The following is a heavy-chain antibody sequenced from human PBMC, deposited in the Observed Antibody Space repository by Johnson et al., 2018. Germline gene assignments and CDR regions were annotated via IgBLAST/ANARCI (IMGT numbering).Heavy chain of an antibody. V-gene: IGHV4-61*02. J-gene: IGHJ6*03. CDR3: AGTGYSGSWAFSSYYMDV. D-gene: IGHD6-13*01. CDR1: GGSISSGSY. Sequence: QVQLQESGPGLVKPSQTLSLTCTVSGGSISSGSYWSWIRQPAGKGLEWIGRIYSDGSPTYNPSLKGRVTISLDTSKNHFSLKVSSVTAADTALYYCAGTGYSGSWAFSSYYMDVWGKGTTVTVSS. CDR2: IYSDGSP.